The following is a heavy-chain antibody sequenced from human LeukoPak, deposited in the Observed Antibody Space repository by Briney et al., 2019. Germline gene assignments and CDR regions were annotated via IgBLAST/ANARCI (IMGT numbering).Heavy chain of an antibody. J-gene: IGHJ4*02. CDR3: ARAFSPGITTAGTLGY. V-gene: IGHV3-7*01. CDR1: GFTFSSYW. Sequence: GVLRLSCAASGFTFSSYWMSWVRQAPGKGLEWVANIKQDGSEKNYVDSVKGRFTTSRDNSKDNSKNRLYLQMNSLRTEDTAVYYCARAFSPGITTAGTLGYWGQGTLVTVSS. CDR2: IKQDGSEK. D-gene: IGHD6-13*01.